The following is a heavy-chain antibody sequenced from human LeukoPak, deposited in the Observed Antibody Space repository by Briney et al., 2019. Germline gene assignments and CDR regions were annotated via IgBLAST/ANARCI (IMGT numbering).Heavy chain of an antibody. CDR3: ARVFVGSSGQAGEDY. Sequence: ASVKVSCKASGYTFTSYGISWVRQAPGQGLEWMGWISAYNGNTNYAQKLQGRVTMTTDTSTSTAYMELRSLRSDDTAVYYCARVFVGSSGQAGEDYWGQGTLVTVSS. CDR2: ISAYNGNT. D-gene: IGHD6-19*01. V-gene: IGHV1-18*01. J-gene: IGHJ4*02. CDR1: GYTFTSYG.